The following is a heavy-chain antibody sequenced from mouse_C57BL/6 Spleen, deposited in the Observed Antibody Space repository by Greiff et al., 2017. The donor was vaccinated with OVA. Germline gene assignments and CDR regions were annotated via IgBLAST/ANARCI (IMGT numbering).Heavy chain of an antibody. CDR1: GYSITSGYY. J-gene: IGHJ3*01. CDR2: ISYAGSN. Sequence: EVKLMESGPGLVKPSQSLSLTCSVTGYSITSGYYWNWIRQFPGNKLEWMGYISYAGSNNYNPSLKNRISITRDTSTNQFFLKLNSVTTEDTATYYCARDRTAQRFAYWGQGTLVTVSA. D-gene: IGHD3-2*02. V-gene: IGHV3-6*01. CDR3: ARDRTAQRFAY.